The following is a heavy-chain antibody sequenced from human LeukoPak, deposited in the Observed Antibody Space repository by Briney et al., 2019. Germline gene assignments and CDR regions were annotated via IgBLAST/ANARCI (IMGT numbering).Heavy chain of an antibody. Sequence: GGSLRLSCAASGFTFSNYWMSWVRQDPGKGLEWVAHINKDGSEIYYVDSVKGRFTISRDNAKNSLSLQMNSLRVEDTAVYYCARDKVTYWGQGTLVTVSS. CDR3: ARDKVTY. CDR1: GFTFSNYW. J-gene: IGHJ4*02. V-gene: IGHV3-7*01. CDR2: INKDGSEI.